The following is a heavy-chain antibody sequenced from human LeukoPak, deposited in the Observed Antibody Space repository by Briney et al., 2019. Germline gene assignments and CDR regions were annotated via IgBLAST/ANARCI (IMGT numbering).Heavy chain of an antibody. J-gene: IGHJ4*02. CDR1: GFSVTSKY. Sequence: GGSLRLSCAASGFSVTSKYINWVRQAPGKGLEWVLVVESGGDTSYANSVKGRFTVSRDIFQNTLYLQMNNLRAEDTAVYYCTRDASRDELLPSDYWGQGTLVTVSS. CDR3: TRDASRDELLPSDY. D-gene: IGHD2-21*02. V-gene: IGHV3-66*01. CDR2: VESGGDT.